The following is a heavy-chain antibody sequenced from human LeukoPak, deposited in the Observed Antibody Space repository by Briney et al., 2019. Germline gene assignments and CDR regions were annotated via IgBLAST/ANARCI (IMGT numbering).Heavy chain of an antibody. V-gene: IGHV1-46*04. J-gene: IGHJ4*02. CDR3: ARDGHSSGWYGRSDFDY. Sequence: ASVKVSCKASGYTFTIYYMHWVRQAPGQGLEWMGIINPSGGSTSYAQRLQGRVTMTRDTSTSTVYMELSSPRSEDTAVYYCARDGHSSGWYGRSDFDYWGQGTLVTVSS. CDR2: INPSGGST. D-gene: IGHD6-19*01. CDR1: GYTFTIYY.